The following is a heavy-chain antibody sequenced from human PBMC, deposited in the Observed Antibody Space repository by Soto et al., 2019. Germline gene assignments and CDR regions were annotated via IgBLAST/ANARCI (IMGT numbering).Heavy chain of an antibody. CDR2: IYYSGST. Sequence: SETLSLTCTVSGGSISSSSYYWGWIRQPPGKGLEWIGSIYYSGSTYYNPSLKSRVTISVDTSKNQFSLKLSSVTAADTAVYYCARSYYYDSSGYYNWFDPWGQGTLVTVSS. D-gene: IGHD3-22*01. V-gene: IGHV4-39*01. CDR1: GGSISSSSYY. J-gene: IGHJ5*02. CDR3: ARSYYYDSSGYYNWFDP.